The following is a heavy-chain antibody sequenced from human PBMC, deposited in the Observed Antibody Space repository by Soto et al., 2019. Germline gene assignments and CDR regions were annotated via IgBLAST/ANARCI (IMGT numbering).Heavy chain of an antibody. J-gene: IGHJ5*02. V-gene: IGHV3-23*01. CDR2: ISGGGDTT. CDR3: VTRRTGDATGDWFDP. D-gene: IGHD1-1*01. CDR1: GFTFSSYG. Sequence: PGGSLRLSCAASGFTFSSYGISWIRLSPGKGLEWVSVISGGGDTTYYTPSVKGRFTISRDSSKNTLSLQMNSLRAEDTAVYYCVTRRTGDATGDWFDPWGQGTLVTVSS.